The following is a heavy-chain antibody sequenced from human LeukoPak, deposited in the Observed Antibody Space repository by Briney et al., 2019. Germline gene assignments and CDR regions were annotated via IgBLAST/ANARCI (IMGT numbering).Heavy chain of an antibody. CDR1: GFSFSSRW. D-gene: IGHD3-10*01. Sequence: GGSLRLSCAASGFSFSSRWMHWVRQAPGKGLVWVSRINADGTITTYADSVKGRFTISRDNAKNTLYLQMNGLRADDTAVYYCVRDLGPGDSWGQGTVVSVSS. J-gene: IGHJ4*02. V-gene: IGHV3-74*03. CDR2: INADGTIT. CDR3: VRDLGPGDS.